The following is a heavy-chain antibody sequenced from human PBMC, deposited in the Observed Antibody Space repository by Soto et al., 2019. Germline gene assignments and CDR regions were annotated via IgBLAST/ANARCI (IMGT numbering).Heavy chain of an antibody. Sequence: SETLSLTYTVSGGCISSGDYYWSWIRQPPGKGLEWIGYIYYSGSTYYNPSLKSRVTISVDTSKNQFSLKLSSVTAADTAVYYCARDRDYGWFDPWGQGTLVTVSS. CDR1: GGCISSGDYY. CDR3: ARDRDYGWFDP. J-gene: IGHJ5*02. D-gene: IGHD4-17*01. CDR2: IYYSGST. V-gene: IGHV4-30-4*01.